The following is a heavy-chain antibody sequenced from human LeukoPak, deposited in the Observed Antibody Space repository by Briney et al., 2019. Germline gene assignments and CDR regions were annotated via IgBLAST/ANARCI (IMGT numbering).Heavy chain of an antibody. CDR3: TRARWGYYGSGNWFDP. CDR2: IRSKAYGGTT. Sequence: GGSLRLSCTASGFTFSDYAMSWFRQAPGKGLEWVGFIRSKAYGGTTEYAASVKGRFTISRDDSKSIAYLQMNSLKTEDTAVYYCTRARWGYYGSGNWFDPWGQGTLVTVSS. J-gene: IGHJ5*02. D-gene: IGHD3-10*01. CDR1: GFTFSDYA. V-gene: IGHV3-49*03.